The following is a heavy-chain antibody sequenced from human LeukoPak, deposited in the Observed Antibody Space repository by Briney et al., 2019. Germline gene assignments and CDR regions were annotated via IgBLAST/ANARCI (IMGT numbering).Heavy chain of an antibody. V-gene: IGHV3-11*01. CDR1: GFTLSDYY. CDR2: SSSSGSTI. D-gene: IGHD3/OR15-3a*01. Sequence: PGGSLRLSCAASGFTLSDYYMSWIRQAPGKGLEWVSYSSSSGSTIYYADSVKGRFAISRDNAKNSLHLQMNSLRAEDTAVYYCARRRDFIDYWGQGTLVTVSS. CDR3: ARRRDFIDY. J-gene: IGHJ4*02.